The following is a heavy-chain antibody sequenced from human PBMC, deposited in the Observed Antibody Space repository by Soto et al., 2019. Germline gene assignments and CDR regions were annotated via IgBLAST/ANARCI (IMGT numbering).Heavy chain of an antibody. CDR3: TLLYSSSSGSTFFDY. Sequence: QVQLVQSGAEVKKPGASVKVSCKASGYTFTSYYMHWVRQAPGQGLEWMGGIIPIFGTANYAQKFQGRVTITADESTSTAYMELSSLRSEDTAVYYCTLLYSSSSGSTFFDYWGQGTLVTVSS. D-gene: IGHD6-6*01. J-gene: IGHJ4*02. CDR2: IIPIFGTA. V-gene: IGHV1-69*01. CDR1: GYTFTSYY.